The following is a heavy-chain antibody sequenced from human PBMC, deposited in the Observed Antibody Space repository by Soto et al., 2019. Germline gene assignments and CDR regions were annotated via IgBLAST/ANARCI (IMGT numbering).Heavy chain of an antibody. Sequence: QVQLVQSGAEVKKPGASVKVSCKASGYTFTSYGISWVRQAPGQGLEWMGWISAYNGNTNYAQKLQGRVTMTTDISTSTAYMELRSLRSEDTAVYYCAREAQWLATGLYYFDYWGQGTLVTVSS. CDR1: GYTFTSYG. CDR3: AREAQWLATGLYYFDY. CDR2: ISAYNGNT. J-gene: IGHJ4*02. V-gene: IGHV1-18*01. D-gene: IGHD6-19*01.